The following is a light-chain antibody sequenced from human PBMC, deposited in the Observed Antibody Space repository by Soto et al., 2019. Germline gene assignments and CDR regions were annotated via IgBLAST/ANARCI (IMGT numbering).Light chain of an antibody. CDR3: QQHGQWPIT. J-gene: IGKJ5*01. V-gene: IGKV1-39*01. CDR1: QSISSY. Sequence: DIQITQSPASLSSSVAARLTITCRASQSISSYLNWYQQKPGKAPKRLIYAASSLQSGVPSRFSGSGSGTDFTLTISSLQPEDFATYYCQQHGQWPITFGQGTRLEIK. CDR2: AAS.